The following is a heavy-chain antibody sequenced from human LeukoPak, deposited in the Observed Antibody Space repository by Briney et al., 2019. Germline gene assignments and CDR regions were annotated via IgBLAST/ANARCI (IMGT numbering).Heavy chain of an antibody. J-gene: IGHJ5*02. Sequence: PGGSLRLSCAASGFIFNNYGLIWVRQAPGKGLEWVSAISKDGGGTNYADFVKGLFTISRDNSKNTLFLQMNSLRAEDTALYYCANGSSGYFADLWGQGTLVTVSS. CDR1: GFIFNNYG. CDR2: ISKDGGGT. D-gene: IGHD3-22*01. CDR3: ANGSSGYFADL. V-gene: IGHV3-23*01.